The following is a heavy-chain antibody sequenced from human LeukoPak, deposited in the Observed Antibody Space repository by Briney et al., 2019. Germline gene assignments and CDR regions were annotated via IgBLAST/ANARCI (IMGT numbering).Heavy chain of an antibody. J-gene: IGHJ4*02. V-gene: IGHV3-23*01. D-gene: IGHD3-10*01. CDR2: ISGRGDIT. CDR1: EFTFSSYA. Sequence: GGSLRLSCAASEFTFSSYAMSWVRQAPGRGLEWVSGISGRGDITYYADSVRGRFTISRDNSKNTMYLQMNSLRAADTAVYYCARDPAPEGVIDYWGQGTLVTVSS. CDR3: ARDPAPEGVIDY.